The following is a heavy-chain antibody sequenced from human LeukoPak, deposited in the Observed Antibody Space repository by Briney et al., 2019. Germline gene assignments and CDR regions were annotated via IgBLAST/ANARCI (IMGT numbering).Heavy chain of an antibody. CDR1: GGSISSYY. D-gene: IGHD2-2*01. CDR2: IYTSGST. Sequence: SETLSLTCTVSGGSISSYYWTWIRQPAGKGLEWIGRIYTSGSTNYNPSLKSRVTMSVDTSKNQFSLRLSSVTAADTAVYYCARLEYCGSASCYCDSWGQGILVTVSS. V-gene: IGHV4-4*07. J-gene: IGHJ5*01. CDR3: ARLEYCGSASCYCDS.